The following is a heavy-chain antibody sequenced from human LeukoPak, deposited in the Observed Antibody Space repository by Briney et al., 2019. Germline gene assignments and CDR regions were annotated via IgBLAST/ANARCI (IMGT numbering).Heavy chain of an antibody. CDR2: MYYGGTS. CDR3: ARHTTGRAGGDFDY. CDR1: RGSPTGYH. Sequence: SQSPSPTCSVSRGSPTGYHWSCLRHPPEEWLGWVAYMYYGGTSNYNPSLNRRLTMSIDTSQNQLSLRLTSVTAADTAVYYCARHTTGRAGGDFDYWGQGALVTVSS. V-gene: IGHV4-59*08. J-gene: IGHJ4*02. D-gene: IGHD2/OR15-2a*01.